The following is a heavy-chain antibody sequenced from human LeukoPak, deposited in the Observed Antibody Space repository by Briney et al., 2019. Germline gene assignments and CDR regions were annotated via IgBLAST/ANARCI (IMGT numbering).Heavy chain of an antibody. CDR3: ANFDWPTGDFDI. J-gene: IGHJ3*02. Sequence: GGSLRLSCTTSGFTFGTHTMHWFRQAPGKGLQWIGFIRSSGTTQYAASVKGRFTISRDDSKSIAYLQMNSLKTEDTAVYYCANFDWPTGDFDIWGQGTMVTVSS. V-gene: IGHV3-49*03. CDR1: GFTFGTHT. CDR2: IRSSGTT. D-gene: IGHD3-9*01.